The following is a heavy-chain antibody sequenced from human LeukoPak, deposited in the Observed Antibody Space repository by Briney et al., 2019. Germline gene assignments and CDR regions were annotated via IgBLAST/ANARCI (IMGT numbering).Heavy chain of an antibody. CDR1: GFTFNSYA. D-gene: IGHD2-21*02. J-gene: IGHJ3*02. CDR2: ISGSGGST. Sequence: GGSLRLSCAASGFTFNSYAMSWVRQAPGKGLEWVSAISGSGGSTYYADSVKGRFTISRDNSKNTLYLQMNSLRAEDTAVYYCAHTATLAYCGGDCYADAFDIWGQGTMVTVSS. V-gene: IGHV3-23*01. CDR3: AHTATLAYCGGDCYADAFDI.